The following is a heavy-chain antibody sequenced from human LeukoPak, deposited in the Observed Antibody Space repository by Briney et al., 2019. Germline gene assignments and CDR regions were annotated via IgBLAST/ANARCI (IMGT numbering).Heavy chain of an antibody. D-gene: IGHD3-10*01. Sequence: SETLSLTCTVSGGSISSSGYYWGWIRQPPEKGLEWIGTIYYTGSTYYSPSLKSRVTISVDTSKNQFSLKLSSVTAADTAVYYCARFGDYFGSGSASFDPWGQGTLVTVSS. V-gene: IGHV4-39*07. CDR3: ARFGDYFGSGSASFDP. J-gene: IGHJ5*02. CDR1: GGSISSSGYY. CDR2: IYYTGST.